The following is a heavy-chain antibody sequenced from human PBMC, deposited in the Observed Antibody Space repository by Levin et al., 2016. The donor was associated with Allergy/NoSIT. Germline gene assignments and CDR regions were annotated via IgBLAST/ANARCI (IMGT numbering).Heavy chain of an antibody. CDR1: GFTFSSYS. V-gene: IGHV3-21*04. D-gene: IGHD2-21*02. CDR2: ISSSSSYI. Sequence: GESLKISCAASGFTFSSYSMNWVRQAPGKGLEWVSSISSSSSYIYYADSVKGRFTISRDNAKNSLYLQMNSLRSEDTAVYYCAGHGAYCGGDCLPDYWYFDLWGRGTLVTVSS. CDR3: AGHGAYCGGDCLPDYWYFDL. J-gene: IGHJ2*01.